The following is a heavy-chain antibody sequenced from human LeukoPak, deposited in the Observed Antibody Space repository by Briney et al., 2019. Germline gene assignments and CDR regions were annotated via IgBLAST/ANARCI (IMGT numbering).Heavy chain of an antibody. Sequence: SETLSLTCTVSGGSISSYYWSWIRQPPRKGLERIGYIYYSGSTNYNPSLKSRVTISVDTSKNQFSLKLSSVTAADTAVYYCARLDYSNYGPNWFDPWGQGTLVTVSS. CDR1: GGSISSYY. CDR2: IYYSGST. D-gene: IGHD4-11*01. V-gene: IGHV4-59*08. CDR3: ARLDYSNYGPNWFDP. J-gene: IGHJ5*02.